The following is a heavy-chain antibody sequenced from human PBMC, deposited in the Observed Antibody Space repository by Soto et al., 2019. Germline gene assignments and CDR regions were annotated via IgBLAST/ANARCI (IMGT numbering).Heavy chain of an antibody. CDR1: GGTFSSYA. CDR3: ARGGGKGYQLLRQAYYGMDV. Sequence: SVKVSCKASGGTFSSYAISWVRQAPGQGLEWMGGIIPIFGTANYAQKFQGRVTITADESTSTAYMELSSLRSEDTAVYYCARGGGKGYQLLRQAYYGMDVWGQGTTVTVSS. D-gene: IGHD2-2*01. J-gene: IGHJ6*02. CDR2: IIPIFGTA. V-gene: IGHV1-69*13.